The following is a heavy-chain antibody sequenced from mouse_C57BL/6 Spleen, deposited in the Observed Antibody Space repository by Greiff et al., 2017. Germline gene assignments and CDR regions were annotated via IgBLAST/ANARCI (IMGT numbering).Heavy chain of an antibody. J-gene: IGHJ3*01. CDR3: ARRNYSNYEFAY. V-gene: IGHV1-72*01. CDR2: IDPNSGGT. D-gene: IGHD2-5*01. CDR1: GSTFTSYW. Sequence: VQLQQPGAELVKPGASVKLSCKASGSTFTSYWLHWVKQRPGRGLGGIGRIDPNSGGTKYNEKFKSKATLTVDKPSSTAYMQLSSLTSEDSAVYYCARRNYSNYEFAYWGQGTLVTVSA.